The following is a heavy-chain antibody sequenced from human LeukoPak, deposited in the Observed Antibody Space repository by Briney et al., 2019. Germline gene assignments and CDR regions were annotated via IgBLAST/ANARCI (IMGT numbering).Heavy chain of an antibody. V-gene: IGHV3-30*02. D-gene: IGHD4-17*01. CDR3: AKGGDGEYYYHMDV. CDR2: IRYDGNNK. CDR1: GFTFSSYG. Sequence: PGGSLRLSCAASGFTFSSYGIHWVRQAPGKGLEWVAFIRYDGNNKYYVDSLKGRFIISRDNSKNMLYLQMNSLRVEDTAVYYCAKGGDGEYYYHMDVRGKGTTVTVSS. J-gene: IGHJ6*03.